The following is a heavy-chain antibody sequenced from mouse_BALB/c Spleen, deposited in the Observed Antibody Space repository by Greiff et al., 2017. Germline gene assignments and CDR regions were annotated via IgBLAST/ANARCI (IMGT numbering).Heavy chain of an antibody. V-gene: IGHV5-17*02. Sequence: DVKLVESGGGLVQPGGSRKLSCAASGFTFSSFGMHWVRQAPEKGLEWVAYISSGSSTIYYADTVKGRFTISRDNPKNTLFLQMTSLRSEDTAMYYCARLNYYGSSYWYFDVWGAGTTVTVSS. CDR1: GFTFSSFG. CDR2: ISSGSSTI. CDR3: ARLNYYGSSYWYFDV. J-gene: IGHJ1*01. D-gene: IGHD1-1*01.